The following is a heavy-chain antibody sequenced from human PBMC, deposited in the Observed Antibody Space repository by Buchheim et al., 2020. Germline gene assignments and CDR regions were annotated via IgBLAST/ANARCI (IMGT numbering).Heavy chain of an antibody. J-gene: IGHJ6*02. D-gene: IGHD4-17*01. V-gene: IGHV3-30*04. CDR3: ARDRKSVRSEGSKRTGGMDV. CDR1: GFTFSSYA. Sequence: QVQLVESGGGVVQPGRSLRLSCAASGFTFSSYAMHWVRQAPGKGLEWVAVISYDGSNKYYADSVKGRFTISRDNSKNTLYLQMNSLRAEDTAVYYCARDRKSVRSEGSKRTGGMDVWGQGTT. CDR2: ISYDGSNK.